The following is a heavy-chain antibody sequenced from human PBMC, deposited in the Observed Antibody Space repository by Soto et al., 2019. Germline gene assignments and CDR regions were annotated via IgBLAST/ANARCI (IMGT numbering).Heavy chain of an antibody. J-gene: IGHJ3*02. V-gene: IGHV1-2*04. D-gene: IGHD1-1*01. Sequence: QVQLVQTGAEVKKPGASVKVSCKASGYTFTGYYMHWVRQAPGQGLEWMGWINPNSGGTNYAQKFQGWVTMTRDTSISTAYMELSRLRSDDTAVYYCARDIAGTTSYAFDIWGQWTMVTVSS. CDR2: INPNSGGT. CDR3: ARDIAGTTSYAFDI. CDR1: GYTFTGYY.